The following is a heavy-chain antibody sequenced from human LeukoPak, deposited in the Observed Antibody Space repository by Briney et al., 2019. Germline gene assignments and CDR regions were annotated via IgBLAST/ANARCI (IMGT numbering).Heavy chain of an antibody. Sequence: GASVKVSCKASGYTFTSNGISWVRQAPGKGLEWMGWISANSGNTNYAQKMQGRVTMTTETSSSTAYMELRNLRSDDTAVYYCARDQNYRFDYWGQGTLVTVSS. V-gene: IGHV1-18*01. CDR1: GYTFTSNG. CDR2: ISANSGNT. CDR3: ARDQNYRFDY. D-gene: IGHD5-24*01. J-gene: IGHJ4*02.